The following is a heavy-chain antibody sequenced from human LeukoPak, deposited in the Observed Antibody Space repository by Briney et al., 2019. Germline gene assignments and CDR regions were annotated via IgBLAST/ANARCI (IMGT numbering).Heavy chain of an antibody. V-gene: IGHV1-8*02. CDR1: GGTFSSYA. CDR3: ARGGPVAATHKYFQH. J-gene: IGHJ1*01. D-gene: IGHD6-19*01. CDR2: MHPNSGNT. Sequence: GASVNVSCKASGGTFSSYAINWVRQATGQGLEWMGWMHPNSGNTGYAQNFQGRVTMTRNTSISTAYMELSSLRSEDTAVYYCARGGPVAATHKYFQHWGQGTLVTVSS.